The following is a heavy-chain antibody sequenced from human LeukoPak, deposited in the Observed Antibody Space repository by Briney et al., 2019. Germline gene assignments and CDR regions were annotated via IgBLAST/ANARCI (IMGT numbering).Heavy chain of an antibody. CDR2: IIPIFGTA. Sequence: GASVKVSCKASGGTFSSYAISWVRQAPGQGLEWMGGIIPIFGTANYAQKFQGRVTITADKSTSTAYTELSSLRSEDTAVYYCASTGDRIVGATIDYWGQGTLVTVSS. CDR1: GGTFSSYA. D-gene: IGHD1-26*01. V-gene: IGHV1-69*06. J-gene: IGHJ4*02. CDR3: ASTGDRIVGATIDY.